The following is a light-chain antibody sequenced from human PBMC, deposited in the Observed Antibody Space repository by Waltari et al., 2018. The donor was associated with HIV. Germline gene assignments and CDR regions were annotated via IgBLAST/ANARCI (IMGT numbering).Light chain of an antibody. CDR2: KNI. J-gene: IGLJ1*01. CDR1: SSNIGNDN. CDR3: VGWDASLSAYV. V-gene: IGLV1-47*01. Sequence: QSVLTQPPSASGTPGQRATIPCSGSSSNIGNDNVYWYQQLPGTTPKLLIYKNIQRPSGVPDRFAGSKSGTSAYLAISGLRSEDEADYYCVGWDASLSAYVFGAGTKVTVL.